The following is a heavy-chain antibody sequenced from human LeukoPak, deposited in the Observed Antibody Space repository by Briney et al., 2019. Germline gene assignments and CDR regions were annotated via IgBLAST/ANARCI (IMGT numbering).Heavy chain of an antibody. CDR1: GGSISSSSDY. Sequence: KPSETLSLTCTVSGGSISSSSDYWGWIRQPPGKGLEWVGSIYYSGSTYYNPSLKSRVTISVDTSKNQFSLKLSSVTAADTAVYYCARRVEYSSSWQPLSYFDYWGQGTLVTVSS. CDR2: IYYSGST. V-gene: IGHV4-39*01. J-gene: IGHJ4*02. CDR3: ARRVEYSSSWQPLSYFDY. D-gene: IGHD6-13*01.